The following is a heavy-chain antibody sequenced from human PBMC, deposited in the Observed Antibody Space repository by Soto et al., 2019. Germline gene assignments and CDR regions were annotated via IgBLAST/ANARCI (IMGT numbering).Heavy chain of an antibody. V-gene: IGHV3-30*18. J-gene: IGHJ6*03. CDR1: GFTFSSYG. Sequence: GGSLRLSCAASGFTFSSYGMHWVRQAPGKGLEWVAVISYDGSNKYYADSVKGRFTISRDKSKNTLYLQMNSLRAEDMAMYYCAKKFVDFCCGYSGVFYYYYYIDVWGKGTTVTVSS. CDR3: AKKFVDFCCGYSGVFYYYYYIDV. CDR2: ISYDGSNK. D-gene: IGHD3-3*01.